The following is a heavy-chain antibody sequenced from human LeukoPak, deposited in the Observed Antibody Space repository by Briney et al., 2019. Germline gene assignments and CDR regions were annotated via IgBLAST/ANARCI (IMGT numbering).Heavy chain of an antibody. D-gene: IGHD3-22*01. CDR2: IIPIFGTA. Sequence: SSVKVSCKASGGTFSSYAISWVRQAPGQGLGWMGRIIPIFGTANYAQKFQGRVTITTDESTSTAYMELSSLRSEDTAVYYCARVSQNKYYYDSSGYYPGYWGQGTLVTVSS. CDR1: GGTFSSYA. V-gene: IGHV1-69*05. J-gene: IGHJ4*02. CDR3: ARVSQNKYYYDSSGYYPGY.